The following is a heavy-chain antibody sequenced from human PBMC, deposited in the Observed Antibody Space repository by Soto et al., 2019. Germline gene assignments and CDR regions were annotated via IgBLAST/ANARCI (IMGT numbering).Heavy chain of an antibody. J-gene: IGHJ3*02. CDR1: CGSISSGDYY. Sequence: SETLSLTCTFSCGSISSGDYYWSWIRQPPGKGLEWIGYIYYSGSTYYNPSLKSRVTISVDTSKNQFSLKLSSVTAADTAVYYCARVTGMGIVVDHKIAFDTWGQGTMVIVS. CDR2: IYYSGST. D-gene: IGHD3-22*01. V-gene: IGHV4-30-4*01. CDR3: ARVTGMGIVVDHKIAFDT.